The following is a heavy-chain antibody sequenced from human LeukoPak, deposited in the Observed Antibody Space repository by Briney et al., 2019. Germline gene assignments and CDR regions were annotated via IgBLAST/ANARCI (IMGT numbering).Heavy chain of an antibody. Sequence: PSETLSLTCTVSGGSISSYYWSWIRQPPGKGLEWIGYIYYSGSTNYNPSLRSRVTISVDTSKNQFSLKLNSVTPEDTAVYYCARDLESGSYEHYFDSWGQGTLVTVSS. D-gene: IGHD1-26*01. CDR3: ARDLESGSYEHYFDS. CDR1: GGSISSYY. J-gene: IGHJ4*02. CDR2: IYYSGST. V-gene: IGHV4-59*12.